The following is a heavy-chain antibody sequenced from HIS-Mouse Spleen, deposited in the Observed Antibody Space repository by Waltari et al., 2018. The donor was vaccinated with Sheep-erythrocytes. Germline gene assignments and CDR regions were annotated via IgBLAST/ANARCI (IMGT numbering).Heavy chain of an antibody. CDR1: GGSFSGYY. V-gene: IGHV4-34*01. CDR2: INHSGST. Sequence: QVQLQQWGAGLLKPSETLSLTCAVYGGSFSGYYWSWIRQPPGKGLEWIGEINHSGSTNYNPSLKSRVTISVDPSKNQFSLKLSSVTAADTAVYYCARGWYCSGGSCYLLFDYWGQGTLVTVSS. D-gene: IGHD2-15*01. J-gene: IGHJ4*02. CDR3: ARGWYCSGGSCYLLFDY.